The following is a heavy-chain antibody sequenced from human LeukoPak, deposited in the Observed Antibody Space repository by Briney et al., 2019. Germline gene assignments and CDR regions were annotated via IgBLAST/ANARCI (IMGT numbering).Heavy chain of an antibody. V-gene: IGHV4-34*01. Sequence: PSETLSLTCAVYGGSFSGFYWSWIRQPPGKGLGWIGEINHRGSTNYNPSLKSRVTISVDTSKNQFSLKLSSVTAADTAVYYCARVPEYFDLWGRGTLVTVSS. J-gene: IGHJ2*01. CDR2: INHRGST. CDR3: ARVPEYFDL. CDR1: GGSFSGFY.